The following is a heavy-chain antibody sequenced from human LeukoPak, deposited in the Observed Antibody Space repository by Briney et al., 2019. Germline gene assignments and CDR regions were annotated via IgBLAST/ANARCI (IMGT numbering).Heavy chain of an antibody. CDR1: GFTFSSYA. CDR3: AKEENYDILTGPDYFDY. V-gene: IGHV3-23*01. Sequence: QTGGSLRLSCAASGFTFSSYAMSWVRQAPGKGLEWVSAISGSGGSTYYADSVKGRFTISRDNSKNTLYLQMNSLRAEDTAVYYCAKEENYDILTGPDYFDYWGQGTLVTVSS. CDR2: ISGSGGST. J-gene: IGHJ4*02. D-gene: IGHD3-9*01.